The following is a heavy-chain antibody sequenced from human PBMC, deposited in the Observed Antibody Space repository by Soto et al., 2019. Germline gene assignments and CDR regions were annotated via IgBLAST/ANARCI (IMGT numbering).Heavy chain of an antibody. J-gene: IGHJ4*02. CDR2: ISGSGGST. D-gene: IGHD6-13*01. Sequence: PWVSLRRSCSASGCTFSSYAISWVRQAPGKGLEWVSAISGSGGSTYYADSVKGRFTISRDNSKNTLYLQMNSLRAEDTAVYYCAKSSGYSSSLFDYWGQGTLVTVSS. CDR3: AKSSGYSSSLFDY. V-gene: IGHV3-23*01. CDR1: GCTFSSYA.